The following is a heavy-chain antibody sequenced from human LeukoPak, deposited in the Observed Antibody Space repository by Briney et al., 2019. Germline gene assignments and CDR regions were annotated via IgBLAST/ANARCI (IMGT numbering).Heavy chain of an antibody. Sequence: ASVKVSCKASGYTFSHYAMHWVRQAPGQRLEWMGWINAGNGDTKYSLKFQGRVTITRDTSASTAYMELSSLRSEDTAVYYCARVYYYGSGNIREIGYWGQGTPVTVSS. CDR3: ARVYYYGSGNIREIGY. CDR2: INAGNGDT. CDR1: GYTFSHYA. J-gene: IGHJ4*02. V-gene: IGHV1-3*01. D-gene: IGHD3-10*01.